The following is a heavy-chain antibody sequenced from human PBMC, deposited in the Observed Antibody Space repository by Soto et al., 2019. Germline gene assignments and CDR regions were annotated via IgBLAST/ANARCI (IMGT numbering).Heavy chain of an antibody. D-gene: IGHD5-12*01. Sequence: QVQLVESGGGVVQPGRSLRLSCAASGFTFSSYGMHWVRQAPGKGLEWVAVIWYDGSNKYYADSVKGRFTISRDNSKNTLYLQMNSLRAEDTAVYYCARGPIVAMTQTFDYWVQGTLVTVSS. CDR2: IWYDGSNK. CDR1: GFTFSSYG. V-gene: IGHV3-33*01. J-gene: IGHJ4*02. CDR3: ARGPIVAMTQTFDY.